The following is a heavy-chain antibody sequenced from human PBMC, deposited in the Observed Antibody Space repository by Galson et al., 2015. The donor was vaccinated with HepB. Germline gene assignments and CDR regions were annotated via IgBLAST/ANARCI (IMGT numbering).Heavy chain of an antibody. J-gene: IGHJ6*03. CDR1: GYTFTSYA. V-gene: IGHV1-3*01. Sequence: SVKVSCKASGYTFTSYAMHWVRQAPGQRLEWMGWINAGNGNTKYSQKFQGRVTITRDTSASTAYMELSSLRSEDTAVYYRASGGVIIGRGYYYYMDVWGKGTTVTVSS. D-gene: IGHD3-10*01. CDR2: INAGNGNT. CDR3: ASGGVIIGRGYYYYMDV.